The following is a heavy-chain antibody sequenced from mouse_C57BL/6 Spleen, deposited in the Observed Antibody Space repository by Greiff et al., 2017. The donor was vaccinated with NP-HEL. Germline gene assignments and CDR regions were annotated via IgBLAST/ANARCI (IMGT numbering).Heavy chain of an antibody. CDR1: GYTFTDYE. Sequence: VQLQQSGAELVRPGASVTLSCKASGYTFTDYEMHWVKQTPVHGLEWIGAIDPETGGTAYNQKFKGKAILTADKSSSTAYMELRSLTSEDSAVYYCTSRYYSNYVSAMDYWGQGTSVTVSS. D-gene: IGHD2-5*01. CDR3: TSRYYSNYVSAMDY. J-gene: IGHJ4*01. V-gene: IGHV1-15*01. CDR2: IDPETGGT.